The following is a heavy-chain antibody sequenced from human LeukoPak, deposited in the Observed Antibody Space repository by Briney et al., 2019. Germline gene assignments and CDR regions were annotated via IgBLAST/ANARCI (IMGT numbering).Heavy chain of an antibody. CDR2: IWYDGSKQ. D-gene: IGHD3-16*01. CDR3: ARVPDYDYVWGSYVDY. Sequence: AGRSLRLSCAASGFTFSNYGMHWVRQAPGKGLEWVAVIWYDGSKQYYADSVKGRFTISRDDSKNTLYLQMNSLRAEDTAVYYCARVPDYDYVWGSYVDYWGQGTLVTVSS. J-gene: IGHJ4*02. CDR1: GFTFSNYG. V-gene: IGHV3-33*08.